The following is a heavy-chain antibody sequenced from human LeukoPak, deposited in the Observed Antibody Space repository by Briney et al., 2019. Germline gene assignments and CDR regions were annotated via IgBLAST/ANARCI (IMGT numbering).Heavy chain of an antibody. D-gene: IGHD1-1*01. CDR1: GFTFSDYD. CDR3: ARVAKERVGGVYYFDY. V-gene: IGHV3-13*01. Sequence: GGSLRLSCAASGFTFSDYDMHWVRQATGKGLEWVSAIGTAGDTYYTGSVKGRFTISRENAKNSLYLQMNGPRAGDTAVYYCARVAKERVGGVYYFDYWGQGTLVTVSS. J-gene: IGHJ4*02. CDR2: IGTAGDT.